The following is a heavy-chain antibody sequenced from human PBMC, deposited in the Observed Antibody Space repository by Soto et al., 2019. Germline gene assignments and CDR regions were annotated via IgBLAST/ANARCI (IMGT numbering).Heavy chain of an antibody. CDR1: GFTFSDYS. CDR2: ISESSDTI. Sequence: EVQLVESGGGLVQPGGSLRLSCTASGFTFSDYSMDWVRQTPGKGLEWLSYISESSDTIYYADSVKGRFTISRDNAKNSLFLQMSSLRGEDMAVYYCARDKMGELSIADYWGQGTPVTVSS. V-gene: IGHV3-48*01. J-gene: IGHJ4*02. CDR3: ARDKMGELSIADY. D-gene: IGHD3-16*02.